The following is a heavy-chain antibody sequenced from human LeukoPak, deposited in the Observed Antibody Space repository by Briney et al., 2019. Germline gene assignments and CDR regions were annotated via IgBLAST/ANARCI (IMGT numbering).Heavy chain of an antibody. J-gene: IGHJ3*02. CDR1: GFTFSSYA. D-gene: IGHD3-10*01. CDR3: AKDVWFGDTAGAFDI. Sequence: GGSLRLSCAASGFTFSSYAMSWVRQAPGKGLEWVSAISGSGGSTYYADSVKGRFTISRDNSKNTLYLQMNSPRAEDTAVYYCAKDVWFGDTAGAFDIWGQGTMVTVSS. CDR2: ISGSGGST. V-gene: IGHV3-23*01.